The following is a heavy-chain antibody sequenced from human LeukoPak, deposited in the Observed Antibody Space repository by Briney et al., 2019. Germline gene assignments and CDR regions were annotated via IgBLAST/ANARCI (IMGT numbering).Heavy chain of an antibody. J-gene: IGHJ4*02. V-gene: IGHV1-69*05. CDR1: GGTFSSYA. CDR2: IIPIFGTA. D-gene: IGHD5-24*01. CDR3: ARDRRDGYNYFFDY. Sequence: SVKVSCKASGGTFSSYAISWVRQAPGQGLEWMGRIIPIFGTANYAQKFQGRVTITTDESTSTAYMELSSLRSGDTAVYYCARDRRDGYNYFFDYWGQGTLVTVSS.